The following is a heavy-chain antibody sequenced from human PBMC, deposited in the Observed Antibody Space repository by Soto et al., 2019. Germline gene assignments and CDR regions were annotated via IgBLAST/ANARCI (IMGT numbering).Heavy chain of an antibody. CDR1: GYTFTSYY. D-gene: IGHD5-18*01. CDR3: AREGQPRRLYFDY. Sequence: QVQLVQSGAEVKKPGASVKVSCKASGYTFTSYYMHWVRQAPGQGLEWMGIINPSGGSTSYAQKFQGRVTMTGDTSTSKVYMELSSLRSEDTAVYYCAREGQPRRLYFDYWGQGTLVTVSS. CDR2: INPSGGST. J-gene: IGHJ4*02. V-gene: IGHV1-46*01.